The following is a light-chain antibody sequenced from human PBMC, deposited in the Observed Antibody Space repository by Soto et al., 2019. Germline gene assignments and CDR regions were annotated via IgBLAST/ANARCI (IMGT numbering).Light chain of an antibody. V-gene: IGKV3-15*01. CDR2: GAS. Sequence: EIVMTQSPATLSVSPGERATLSCRASQSVSSNLAWYQQKPGQAPRLLIYGASTRATGIPARFSGSGSGTEFTLTISSLQPEDFAVYYCQQYNNWTPALTFGGGTKVEIK. CDR1: QSVSSN. CDR3: QQYNNWTPALT. J-gene: IGKJ4*01.